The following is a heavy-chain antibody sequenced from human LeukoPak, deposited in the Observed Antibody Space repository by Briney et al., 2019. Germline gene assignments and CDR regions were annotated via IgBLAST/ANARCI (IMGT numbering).Heavy chain of an antibody. CDR1: GGSISSGGYS. CDR3: ARVGIAVAGRVGWFDP. Sequence: SRTLSLTCAVSGGSISSGGYSWSWIRQPPGKGLEWIGYIYHSGSTYYNPSLKSRVTISVDRSKNQFPLKLSSVTAADTAVYYCARVGIAVAGRVGWFDPWGQGTLVTVSS. V-gene: IGHV4-30-2*01. D-gene: IGHD6-19*01. J-gene: IGHJ5*02. CDR2: IYHSGST.